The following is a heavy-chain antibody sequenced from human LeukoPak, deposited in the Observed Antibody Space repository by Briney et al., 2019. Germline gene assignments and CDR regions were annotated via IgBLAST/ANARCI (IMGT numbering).Heavy chain of an antibody. J-gene: IGHJ4*02. CDR1: GFTFSSYA. D-gene: IGHD3-9*01. CDR3: AKFYDILAGYFDY. Sequence: GGSLRLSCAASGFTFSSYAMSWVRQSPGKGLEWVSYISSGGGTIYYANFAESVKGRFTISRDNSKNTLYLQMNSLRAEDTAVYYCAKFYDILAGYFDYWGQGTLVTVSS. CDR2: ISSGGGTI. V-gene: IGHV3-23*01.